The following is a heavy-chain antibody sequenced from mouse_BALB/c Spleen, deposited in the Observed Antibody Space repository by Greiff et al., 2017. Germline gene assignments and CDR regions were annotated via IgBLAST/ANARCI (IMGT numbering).Heavy chain of an antibody. V-gene: IGHV5-6-5*01. J-gene: IGHJ1*01. CDR1: GFTFSSYA. D-gene: IGHD1-1*01. Sequence: VQLKESGGGLVQPGGSLKLSCAASGFTFSSYAMSWVRQTPEKRLEWVASISSGGSTYYPDSVKGRFTISRDNARNILYLQMSSLRSEDTAMYYCARGYYGSIYWYFDVWGAGTTVTVSS. CDR3: ARGYYGSIYWYFDV. CDR2: ISSGGST.